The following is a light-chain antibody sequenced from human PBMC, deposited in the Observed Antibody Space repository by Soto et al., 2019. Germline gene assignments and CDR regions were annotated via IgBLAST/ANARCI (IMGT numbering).Light chain of an antibody. Sequence: DVVMTQSPLSLPVTLGQPASISCRSNQSLVHSDGIAYFSWFQQRPGRSPRSVIYKVSNRDSGVPARLSGSGSGTDLELKISRVEAEDVGVYYCMKGTHWPITFGQGTRLEIK. CDR3: MKGTHWPIT. CDR1: QSLVHSDGIAY. CDR2: KVS. V-gene: IGKV2-30*02. J-gene: IGKJ5*01.